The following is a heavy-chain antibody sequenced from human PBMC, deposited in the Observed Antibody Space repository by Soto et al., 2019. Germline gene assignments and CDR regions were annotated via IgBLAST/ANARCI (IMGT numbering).Heavy chain of an antibody. CDR3: ASGKLQYLYFGMDV. D-gene: IGHD4-4*01. V-gene: IGHV4-34*10. J-gene: IGHJ6*02. CDR1: GGSFSGYY. Sequence: PSETLSLTCAVYGGSFSGYYWSWIRQSPGKGLEWIGYISNSGSTGYNPSLKTRLSMSVDRSKNQFTLRLTSVTAADTAVYYCASGKLQYLYFGMDVWGRGTTVTVSS. CDR2: ISNSGST.